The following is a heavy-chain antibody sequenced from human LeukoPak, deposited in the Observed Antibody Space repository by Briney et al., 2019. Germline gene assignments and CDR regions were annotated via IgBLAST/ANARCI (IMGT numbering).Heavy chain of an antibody. CDR2: ISSSSSTI. V-gene: IGHV3-48*02. Sequence: GGSLRLSCAASGFIFSSYSMNWVRQAPGKGLEWVSYISSSSSTIYYADSVKGRFTISRDNAKNSLYLQMNSLRDEDTAEYYCARDNLGGDYDSSGFYHWGQGILVTVSS. CDR3: ARDNLGGDYDSSGFYH. D-gene: IGHD3-22*01. CDR1: GFIFSSYS. J-gene: IGHJ4*02.